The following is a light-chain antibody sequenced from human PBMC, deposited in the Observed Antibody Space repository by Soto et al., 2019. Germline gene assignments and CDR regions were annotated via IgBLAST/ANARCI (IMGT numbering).Light chain of an antibody. J-gene: IGKJ5*01. CDR2: GAS. CDR1: QSVSSSY. V-gene: IGKV3-20*01. CDR3: QQYGSSSIT. Sequence: EFVLTQSPGTLSLSPGERATLSCRASQSVSSSYLAWYQQKPGQAPRLLIYGASSRATGIPDRFSGSGSGTDFTLTISRLEPEDFVVYYCQQYGSSSITFGQGTRLEIK.